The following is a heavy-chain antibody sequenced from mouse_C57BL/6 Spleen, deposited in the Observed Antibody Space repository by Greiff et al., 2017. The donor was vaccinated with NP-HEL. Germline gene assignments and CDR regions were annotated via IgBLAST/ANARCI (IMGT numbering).Heavy chain of an antibody. D-gene: IGHD2-5*01. Sequence: ESGPGLVKPSQSLSLTCSVTGYSITSGYYWNWIRQFPGNKLEWMGYISYDGSNNYNPSLKNRISITRDTSKNQFFLKLNSVTTEDTATYYCANSNLYYFDYWGQGTTLTVSS. CDR3: ANSNLYYFDY. CDR2: ISYDGSN. J-gene: IGHJ2*01. V-gene: IGHV3-6*01. CDR1: GYSITSGYY.